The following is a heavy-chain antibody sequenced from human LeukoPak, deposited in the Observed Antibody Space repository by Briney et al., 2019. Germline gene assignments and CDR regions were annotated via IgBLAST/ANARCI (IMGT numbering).Heavy chain of an antibody. CDR2: IIPIFGTA. CDR3: ARENSGYFWYYFDY. V-gene: IGHV1-69*05. J-gene: IGHJ4*02. D-gene: IGHD3-22*01. Sequence: GSSVKVSCKASGGTFSSYAISWVRQAPGQRLEWMGGIIPIFGTANYAQKFQGRVTITMDESTSTAYMELSSLRSEDTAVYYCARENSGYFWYYFDYWGQGTLVTVSS. CDR1: GGTFSSYA.